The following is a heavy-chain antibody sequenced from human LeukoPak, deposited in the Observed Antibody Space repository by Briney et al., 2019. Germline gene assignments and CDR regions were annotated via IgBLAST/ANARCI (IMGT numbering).Heavy chain of an antibody. J-gene: IGHJ6*03. Sequence: GGSLRLSCAASGFTFSDYYMSWIRQAPGKGQEWVSYISSSGSTIYYADSVKGRFTISRDNAKNSLYLQMNSLRAEDTPVYYCARLAPQNNWNYFTYYYYYMDVWGKGTTVTVSS. CDR2: ISSSGSTI. CDR3: ARLAPQNNWNYFTYYYYYMDV. V-gene: IGHV3-11*04. CDR1: GFTFSDYY. D-gene: IGHD1-7*01.